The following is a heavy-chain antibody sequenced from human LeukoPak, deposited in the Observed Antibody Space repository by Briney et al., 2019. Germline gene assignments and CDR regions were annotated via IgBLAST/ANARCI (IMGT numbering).Heavy chain of an antibody. CDR3: ATSTLRTFGVAIG. CDR2: IIPIFGTA. V-gene: IGHV1-69*01. CDR1: GGTFSSYA. J-gene: IGHJ4*02. Sequence: GSSVKVSCKASGGTFSSYAISWVRQAPGQGLEWMGGIIPIFGTANYAQKFQGRVTITADESTSTAYMELSSLRSEDTAVYYCATSTLRTFGVAIGWGQGTLVTVSS. D-gene: IGHD3-3*02.